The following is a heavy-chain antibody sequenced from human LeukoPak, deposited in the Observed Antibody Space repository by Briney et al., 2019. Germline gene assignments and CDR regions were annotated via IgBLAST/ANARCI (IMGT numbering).Heavy chain of an antibody. CDR1: GGSFSAYH. CDR3: ARLYSSS. CDR2: INHSGST. J-gene: IGHJ4*02. D-gene: IGHD6-13*01. V-gene: IGHV4-34*01. Sequence: SETLPLTCAVYGGSFSAYHWSWIRQPPGKGLEWVGEINHSGSTNYNPSLKSRVTISVDTSKNQFSLKLSSVTAADTAVYYCARLYSSSWGQGTLVTVSS.